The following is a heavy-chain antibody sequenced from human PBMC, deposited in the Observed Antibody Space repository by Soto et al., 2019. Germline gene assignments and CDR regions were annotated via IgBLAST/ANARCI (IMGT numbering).Heavy chain of an antibody. Sequence: QVKLQESGPGLVRPSQTLSLTCTVTGGSSTSEHNPWPWTRQAPGKALEGLGYIPYSGSIRYNPSLQRRVTMSVDTYKNLFSLNLSSVTAADTAVYFCVREDDGGDRDYFGLDVWGQGTTVTVSS. V-gene: IGHV4-30-4*01. CDR2: IPYSGSI. CDR1: GGSSTSEHNP. J-gene: IGHJ6*02. CDR3: VREDDGGDRDYFGLDV. D-gene: IGHD2-21*02.